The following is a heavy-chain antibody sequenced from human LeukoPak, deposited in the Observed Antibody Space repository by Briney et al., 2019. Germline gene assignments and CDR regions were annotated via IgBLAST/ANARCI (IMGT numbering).Heavy chain of an antibody. D-gene: IGHD4-23*01. V-gene: IGHV1-2*02. CDR3: ARAGGGKGAMAYDY. Sequence: GASVKVSCKASGYTFTGYYMHWVRQAPGQGLEWMGWINPNSGGTNYAQKFQGRVTMTRDTSISTAYMELSRLRSDDTAVYYCARAGGGKGAMAYDYWGQGTLVTVSS. CDR1: GYTFTGYY. CDR2: INPNSGGT. J-gene: IGHJ4*02.